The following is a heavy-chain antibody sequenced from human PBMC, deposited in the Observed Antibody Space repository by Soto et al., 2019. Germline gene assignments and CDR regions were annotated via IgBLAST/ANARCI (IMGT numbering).Heavy chain of an antibody. J-gene: IGHJ6*03. V-gene: IGHV1-46*03. Sequence: ASVKVSCKASGYTFTSYYMHWVRQAPGQGLEWMGIINPSGGSTSYAQKFQGRVTMTRNTSTSTVYMELSSLRSEDTAVYYCARQGRGDATQPAYYYYRDVGGKGTTVTVS. CDR2: INPSGGST. CDR3: ARQGRGDATQPAYYYYRDV. CDR1: GYTFTSYY. D-gene: IGHD5-18*01.